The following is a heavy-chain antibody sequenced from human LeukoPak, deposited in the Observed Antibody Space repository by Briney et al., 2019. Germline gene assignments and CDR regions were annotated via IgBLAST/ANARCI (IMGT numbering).Heavy chain of an antibody. CDR2: IYYSGNT. V-gene: IGHV4-59*01. CDR3: ARDFKYYYDRGTSAFDI. D-gene: IGHD3-10*02. CDR1: GGSFNSYY. Sequence: SETLSLTCTVSGGSFNSYYWSWLRQPPGKGLEWIAYIYYSGNTKHNPSLKSRVTISVDPSKNQFSLKLSSVTAADSAVYYCARDFKYYYDRGTSAFDIWGQGKLVTVSS. J-gene: IGHJ3*02.